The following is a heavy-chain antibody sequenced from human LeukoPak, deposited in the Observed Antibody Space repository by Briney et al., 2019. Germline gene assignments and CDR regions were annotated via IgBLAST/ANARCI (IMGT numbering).Heavy chain of an antibody. V-gene: IGHV1-18*01. J-gene: IGHJ1*01. CDR1: GYTFTSYG. Sequence: ASVKVSCKASGYTFTSYGISWVRQAPGQGLEWMRWISAYNGNTNYAQKLQGRVTMTTDTSTSTAYMELRSLRSDDTAVYYCARDVLDYGDYGYFQHWGQGTLVTVSS. CDR2: ISAYNGNT. D-gene: IGHD4-17*01. CDR3: ARDVLDYGDYGYFQH.